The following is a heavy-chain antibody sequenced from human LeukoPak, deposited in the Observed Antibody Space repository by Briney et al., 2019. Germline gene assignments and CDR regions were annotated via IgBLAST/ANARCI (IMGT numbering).Heavy chain of an antibody. D-gene: IGHD3-22*01. CDR2: IYYSGST. J-gene: IGHJ4*02. V-gene: IGHV4-39*01. CDR1: GGSISSSSYY. CDR3: ARHPATRSTYYYDSSGYYDY. Sequence: PSETLSLTCTVSGGSISSSSYYWGWIRQPPGKGLEWIGSIYYSGSTYYNPSLKSRVTISVDTSKNQFSLKLCSVTAADTAVYYCARHPATRSTYYYDSSGYYDYWGQGTLVTVSS.